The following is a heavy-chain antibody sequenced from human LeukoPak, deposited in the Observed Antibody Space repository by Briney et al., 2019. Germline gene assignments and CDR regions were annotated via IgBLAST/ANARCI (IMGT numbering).Heavy chain of an antibody. V-gene: IGHV5-10-1*01. CDR1: GFSFTSYW. Sequence: GGSLRLSCKGSGFSFTSYWISWVRQMPGKGLEWMGRIDPSDSYTNYSPSFQGHVTISVDKSISTAYLQWSSLKASDTAIYYCARGLRGGPSGGGLDYWGQGTLVTVPS. CDR3: ARGLRGGPSGGGLDY. CDR2: IDPSDSYT. J-gene: IGHJ4*02. D-gene: IGHD2-15*01.